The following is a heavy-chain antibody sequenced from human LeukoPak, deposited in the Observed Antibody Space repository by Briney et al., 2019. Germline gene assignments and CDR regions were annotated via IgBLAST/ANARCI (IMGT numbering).Heavy chain of an antibody. V-gene: IGHV3-23*01. CDR3: AKDLRYNFDY. J-gene: IGHJ4*02. D-gene: IGHD1-1*01. CDR1: GITFRSYA. Sequence: GGSLRLSCAACGITFRSYAISLLRQAPGKGLEWVSAISGSGDRTYYADSVKGRFTISRDNSKNRLYLQMHTLRAEDTAVYYCAKDLRYNFDYWGQGTLVTVSS. CDR2: ISGSGDRT.